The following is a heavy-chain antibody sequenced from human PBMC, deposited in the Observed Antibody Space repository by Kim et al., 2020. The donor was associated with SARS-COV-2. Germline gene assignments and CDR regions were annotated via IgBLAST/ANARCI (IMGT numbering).Heavy chain of an antibody. CDR2: INHSGST. J-gene: IGHJ5*02. Sequence: SETLSLTCAVYGGSFSGYYWSWIRQPPGKGLEWIGEINHSGSTNYNPSLKSRVTISVDTSKNQFSLKLSSVTAADTAVYYCARGGFHYGSGKPNWFDPWGQGTLVTVSS. D-gene: IGHD3-10*01. V-gene: IGHV4-34*01. CDR3: ARGGFHYGSGKPNWFDP. CDR1: GGSFSGYY.